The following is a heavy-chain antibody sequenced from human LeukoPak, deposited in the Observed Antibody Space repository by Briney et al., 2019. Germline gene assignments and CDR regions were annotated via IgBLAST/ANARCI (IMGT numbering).Heavy chain of an antibody. D-gene: IGHD2-2*02. Sequence: GGSLRLSCAASGFTFSSYSMNWVRQAPGKGLEWVSSISSSSSYIYYADSVEGRFTISRDNAKNSLYLQMNSLRAEDTAVYYCARVGQRIPRQGFDYWGRGTLVTVSS. CDR3: ARVGQRIPRQGFDY. J-gene: IGHJ4*02. V-gene: IGHV3-21*01. CDR1: GFTFSSYS. CDR2: ISSSSSYI.